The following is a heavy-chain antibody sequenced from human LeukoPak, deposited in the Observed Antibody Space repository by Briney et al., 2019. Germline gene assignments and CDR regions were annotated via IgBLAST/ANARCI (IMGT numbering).Heavy chain of an antibody. J-gene: IGHJ6*02. CDR1: GGTFSGYT. V-gene: IGHV1-69*02. CDR2: IIPILGIA. Sequence: SVKVSCKASGGTFSGYTISWVRQAPGQGLEWMGRIIPILGIANYAQKFQGRVTITADKPTSTAYMELSSLRPEDTAVFYCARGHQPPYYGMDVWVHGTTVTVSS. CDR3: ARGHQPPYYGMDV.